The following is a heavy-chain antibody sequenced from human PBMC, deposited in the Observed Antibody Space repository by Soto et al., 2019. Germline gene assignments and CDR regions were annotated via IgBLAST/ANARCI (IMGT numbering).Heavy chain of an antibody. CDR1: GFTFSSSW. J-gene: IGHJ6*02. CDR2: IKEDGSEK. V-gene: IGHV3-7*01. Sequence: GGSLRLSCAASGFTFSSSWMTWVRQAPGKGLAWVANIKEDGSEKYYVDSVKGRFTISRDNTNESLYLQMNSLRAEDTAVYYCARDPAPVGYRGLDVWGQGXTVTVYS. D-gene: IGHD5-12*01. CDR3: ARDPAPVGYRGLDV.